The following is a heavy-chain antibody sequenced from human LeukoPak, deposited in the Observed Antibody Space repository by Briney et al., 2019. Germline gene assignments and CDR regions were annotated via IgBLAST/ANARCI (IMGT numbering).Heavy chain of an antibody. CDR1: GFTFSNYG. D-gene: IGHD4-17*01. CDR2: ISGSAGST. V-gene: IGHV3-23*01. Sequence: GGPLRLSCAASGFTFSNYGMSWVRQAPGKGLEWVSAISGSAGSTHYADSVKGRLTISRDNSKNTLYLQMNSLRAEDTAVYYCAKDRALYGDYGYYFDFWGQGALVTVSS. CDR3: AKDRALYGDYGYYFDF. J-gene: IGHJ4*02.